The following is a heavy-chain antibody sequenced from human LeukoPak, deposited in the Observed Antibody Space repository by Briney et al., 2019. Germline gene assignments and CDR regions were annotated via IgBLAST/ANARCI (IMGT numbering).Heavy chain of an antibody. D-gene: IGHD3-3*01. V-gene: IGHV5-51*01. CDR3: ARHGDFWSGYRYYMDV. J-gene: IGHJ6*03. CDR1: GYTFTSYW. CDR2: IYPGDSAT. Sequence: GESLKTSCKGSGYTFTSYWIGWARQLPGKGLEWMGIIYPGDSATTYSPSFQGQATISADTSISTAYLQWSSLKASDTAMYYCARHGDFWSGYRYYMDVWGKGTTVTVSS.